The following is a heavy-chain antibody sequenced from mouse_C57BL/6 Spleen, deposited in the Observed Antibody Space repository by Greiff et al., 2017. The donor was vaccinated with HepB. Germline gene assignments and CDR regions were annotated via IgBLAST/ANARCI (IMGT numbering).Heavy chain of an antibody. CDR1: GFSLTSYG. J-gene: IGHJ4*01. Sequence: QVQLQQSGPGLVQPSQSLSITCTVSGFSLTSYGVHWVRQSPGKGLEWLGVIWRGGSTDYNAAFMSRLSITKDNSKSQVFFKMNSLQADDTAIYYCAKGAYYSNLYAMDYWGQGTSVTVSS. CDR3: AKGAYYSNLYAMDY. D-gene: IGHD2-5*01. V-gene: IGHV2-5*01. CDR2: IWRGGST.